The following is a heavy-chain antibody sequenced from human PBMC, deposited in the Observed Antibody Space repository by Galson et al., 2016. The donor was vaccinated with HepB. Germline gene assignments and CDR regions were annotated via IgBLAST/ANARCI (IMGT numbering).Heavy chain of an antibody. CDR1: GYNFNTQR. V-gene: IGHV5-51*01. CDR2: INPGDSNT. CDR3: VLYCGGDCHSTNVEFDL. D-gene: IGHD2-21*02. J-gene: IGHJ3*01. Sequence: QSGAEVKKPGESLNISCQGFGYNFNTQRIGWVRQMPGKGLQWMGIINPGDSNTRYSPSFEGQVTISADKSIRTAYLQWSTLKASDSAKYYCVLYCGGDCHSTNVEFDLWGQGTVVTVSS.